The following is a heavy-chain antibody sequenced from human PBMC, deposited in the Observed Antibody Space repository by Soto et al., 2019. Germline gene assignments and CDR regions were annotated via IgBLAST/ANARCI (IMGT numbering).Heavy chain of an antibody. CDR3: ASWSRIVVVRVDAGDR. CDR1: GFTFSDYY. V-gene: IGHV3-11*01. D-gene: IGHD2-2*01. CDR2: ISSSGSTI. Sequence: GSLILSFAASGFTFSDYYMSWIRQAPGKGLEWVSYISSSGSTIYYADSVKGRFTISRDNAKNSLYLQMNSLRAEDTAVYYCASWSRIVVVRVDAGDRWGQGTMVTVSS. J-gene: IGHJ4*03.